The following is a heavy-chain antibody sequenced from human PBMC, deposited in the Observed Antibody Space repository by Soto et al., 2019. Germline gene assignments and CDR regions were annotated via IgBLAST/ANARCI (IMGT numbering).Heavy chain of an antibody. V-gene: IGHV3-74*01. CDR2: INSDGTDA. Sequence: GGSLRLSCAASGFTFSDYWIHWIRQPPGKGLVWVSRINSDGTDADYADSVKGRFTISRDNARNTLYLQMNSLRAEDTAVYYCTRDANSIDYWGQGTLVTV. D-gene: IGHD1-1*01. J-gene: IGHJ4*02. CDR3: TRDANSIDY. CDR1: GFTFSDYW.